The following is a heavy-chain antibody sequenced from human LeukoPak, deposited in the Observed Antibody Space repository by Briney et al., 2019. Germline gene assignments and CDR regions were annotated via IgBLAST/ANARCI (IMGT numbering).Heavy chain of an antibody. D-gene: IGHD3-10*01. J-gene: IGHJ4*02. CDR1: GYTFTGYY. CDR3: ARIRSPVSYFDY. CDR2: INPDSGGT. V-gene: IGHV1-2*04. Sequence: ASVKVSCKASGYTFTGYYMHWVRQAPGQGLEWMGWINPDSGGTNYAQKFQGWVTMTRDTSISTAYMELSRLRSDDTAVYYCARIRSPVSYFDYWGQGTLVTVSS.